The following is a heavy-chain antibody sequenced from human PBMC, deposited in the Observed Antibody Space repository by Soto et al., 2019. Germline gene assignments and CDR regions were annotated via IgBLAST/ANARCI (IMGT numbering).Heavy chain of an antibody. CDR3: ASDRDGFDS. Sequence: SETLSLTCPVSGCSITTYYWNWIRQSPGKGLEWIGYIFYSGSPNYNPSLKSRVTISVDTSQNQISLKLSSVTAADTAVYYCASDRDGFDSWGRGTLVTVSS. V-gene: IGHV4-59*01. J-gene: IGHJ5*01. CDR1: GCSITTYY. CDR2: IFYSGSP.